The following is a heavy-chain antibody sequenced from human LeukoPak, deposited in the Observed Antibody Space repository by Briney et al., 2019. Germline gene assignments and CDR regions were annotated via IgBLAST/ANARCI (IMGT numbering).Heavy chain of an antibody. CDR3: ARRNPQYDYDWEMDY. Sequence: SETLSLTCTVSGGSISSYYWSWIRQPPGKGMEWIGYIYYSGSTNYNPSLKSRVTISVDTSKNQFSLKLSSVTAADTAVYYCARRNPQYDYDWEMDYWGQGTLITVSS. V-gene: IGHV4-59*01. D-gene: IGHD3-16*01. CDR2: IYYSGST. J-gene: IGHJ4*02. CDR1: GGSISSYY.